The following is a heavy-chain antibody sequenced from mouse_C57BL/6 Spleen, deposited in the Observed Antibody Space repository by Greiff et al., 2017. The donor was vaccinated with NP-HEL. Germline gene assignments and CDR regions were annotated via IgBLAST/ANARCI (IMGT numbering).Heavy chain of an antibody. V-gene: IGHV1-80*01. CDR3: ARSMVTTLDYFDY. CDR1: GYAFSSYW. Sequence: QVQLQQSGAELVKPGASVKISCKASGYAFSSYWMNWVKQRPGKGLEWIGQIYPGDGDTNYNGKFKGKATLTADKSSSTAYMQLSSLTSEDSAVYFCARSMVTTLDYFDYWGQGTTLTVSS. CDR2: IYPGDGDT. D-gene: IGHD2-2*01. J-gene: IGHJ2*01.